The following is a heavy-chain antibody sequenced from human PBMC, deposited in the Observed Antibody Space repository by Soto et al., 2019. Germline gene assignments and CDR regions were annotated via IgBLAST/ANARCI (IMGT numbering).Heavy chain of an antibody. D-gene: IGHD6-13*01. CDR3: ARLPLHIAAAGNDAFDI. J-gene: IGHJ3*02. CDR1: GFTFSSYW. CDR2: IKQDGSEK. Sequence: GGSLRLSCAAPGFTFSSYWMSWVRQAPGKGLEWVANIKQDGSEKYYVDSVKGRFTISRDNAKNSLYLQMNSLKASDTAMYYCARLPLHIAAAGNDAFDIWGQGTMVTVSS. V-gene: IGHV3-7*03.